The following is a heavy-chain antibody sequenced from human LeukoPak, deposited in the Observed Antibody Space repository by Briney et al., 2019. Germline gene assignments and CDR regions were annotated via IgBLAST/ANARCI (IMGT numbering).Heavy chain of an antibody. CDR1: GGSISSSSYY. J-gene: IGHJ4*02. V-gene: IGHV4-39*01. D-gene: IGHD3-10*01. CDR2: TYYSGST. CDR3: ARHHRNYYGSGSPPRYFDY. Sequence: PSETLSLTCTVSGGSISSSSYYWGWIRQPPGKGLEWIGSTYYSGSTYYNPSLKSRVTISVDTSENQFSLKLSSVTAADTAVYYCARHHRNYYGSGSPPRYFDYWGQGTLVTVSS.